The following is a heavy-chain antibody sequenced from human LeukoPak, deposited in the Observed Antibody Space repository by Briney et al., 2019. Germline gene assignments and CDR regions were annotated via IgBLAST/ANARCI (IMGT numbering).Heavy chain of an antibody. CDR1: GYTFTSYG. Sequence: ASVKVSCKASGYTFTSYGISWVRQAPGQGLERMGWISAYNGNTNYAQKLQGRVTMTTDTSTSTAYMELRSLRSDDTAVYYCARDTTLGYCSSTSCTDGRAGFDYWGQGTLVTVSS. J-gene: IGHJ4*02. CDR2: ISAYNGNT. D-gene: IGHD2-2*01. CDR3: ARDTTLGYCSSTSCTDGRAGFDY. V-gene: IGHV1-18*01.